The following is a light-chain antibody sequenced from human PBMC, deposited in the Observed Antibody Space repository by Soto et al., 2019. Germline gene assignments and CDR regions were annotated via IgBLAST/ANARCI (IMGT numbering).Light chain of an antibody. J-gene: IGKJ1*01. CDR1: QSLVHSDGNTY. V-gene: IGKV2-30*02. CDR2: KVS. CDR3: TQGTHWPWT. Sequence: DVVMTQSPLSLPVTLGQPASISCRSSQSLVHSDGNTYLSLFQQRPGQSPRRLIYKVSDRDSGVPDRFSGSGSGTDFTVKISRVEAEDVLVYYSTQGTHWPWTFGEGTKVEI.